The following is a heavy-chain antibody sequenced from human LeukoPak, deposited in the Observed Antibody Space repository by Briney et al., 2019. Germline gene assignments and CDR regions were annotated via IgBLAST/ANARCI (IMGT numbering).Heavy chain of an antibody. CDR3: ARVGGSSGSKFDY. CDR2: ISAYNGNT. CDR1: GYTFTSYG. V-gene: IGHV1-18*01. Sequence: ASVKVSCKASGYTFTSYGISWVRQAPGQGLEWMGWISAYNGNTNYAQKFQGRVTMTRDTSISTAYMELSRLRSDDTAVYYCARVGGSSGSKFDYWGQGTLVTVSS. D-gene: IGHD2-15*01. J-gene: IGHJ4*02.